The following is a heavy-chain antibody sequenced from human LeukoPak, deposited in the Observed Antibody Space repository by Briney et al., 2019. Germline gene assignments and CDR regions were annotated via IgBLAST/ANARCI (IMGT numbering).Heavy chain of an antibody. J-gene: IGHJ4*02. D-gene: IGHD5-24*01. Sequence: SQTLSLTCAVSGGSISSGGYSWSWIRQPPGKGLEWIGYIYHSGSTYYNPSLKSRVTISVDTSKNQFSLKLSSVTAADTAVYYCARDRRWLQLGYFDYWGQGTLVTVSS. CDR1: GGSISSGGYS. V-gene: IGHV4-30-2*01. CDR2: IYHSGST. CDR3: ARDRRWLQLGYFDY.